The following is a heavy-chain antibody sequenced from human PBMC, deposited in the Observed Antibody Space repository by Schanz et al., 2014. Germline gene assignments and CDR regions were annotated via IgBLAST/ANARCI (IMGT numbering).Heavy chain of an antibody. J-gene: IGHJ6*02. V-gene: IGHV3-23*04. CDR1: GFTVSSNH. CDR2: ISASGGST. CDR3: AKGMGYCSGGTCYDYYYYGLDV. Sequence: EVQLVESGGGLVKPGGSLRLSCAVSGFTVSSNHMSWVRQAPGKGLEWVSTISASGGSTYYADSVKGRFTISRDNSENTLYLQMNSLSADDTAVFYCAKGMGYCSGGTCYDYYYYGLDVWGQGTTVTVSS. D-gene: IGHD2-15*01.